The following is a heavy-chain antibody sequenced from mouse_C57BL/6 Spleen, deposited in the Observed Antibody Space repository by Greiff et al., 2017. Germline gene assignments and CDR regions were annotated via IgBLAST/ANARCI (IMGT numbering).Heavy chain of an antibody. D-gene: IGHD2-3*01. J-gene: IGHJ4*01. V-gene: IGHV2-9-1*01. CDR2: IWTGGGK. CDR1: GFSLTSYA. CDR3: ARKDDVGYAMDY. Sequence: QVQLKQSGPGLVAPSPSLSITCTVSGFSLTSYAISWVRQPPGKGLEWLGVIWTGGGKNYNSAHNSRLSISKDNSKSHVFLKMNSLQTYDTARYYGARKDDVGYAMDYWGQGTSVTVSS.